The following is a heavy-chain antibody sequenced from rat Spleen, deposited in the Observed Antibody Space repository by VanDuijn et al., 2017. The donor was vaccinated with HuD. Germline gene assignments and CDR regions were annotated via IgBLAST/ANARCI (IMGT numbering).Heavy chain of an antibody. CDR3: ARRHYGYTDYFDY. J-gene: IGHJ2*01. V-gene: IGHV5-25*01. CDR1: GFTFNSYD. Sequence: EVQLVESGGGLVQPGRSMKLSCVVSGFTFNSYDMAWVRQAPTKGLEWVASISPSGGITYYRDSVKGRFTISRDNAKSTLSLQMDSLRSEDTATYYCARRHYGYTDYFDYWGQGVMVTVSS. D-gene: IGHD1-9*01. CDR2: ISPSGGIT.